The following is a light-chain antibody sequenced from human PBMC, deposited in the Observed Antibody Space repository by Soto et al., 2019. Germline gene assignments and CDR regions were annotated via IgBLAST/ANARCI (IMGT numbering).Light chain of an antibody. CDR2: DAS. CDR1: QTIGSY. V-gene: IGKV1-39*01. Sequence: DIEMTQSRSTLAASLGDIVTITCRASQTIGSYVNWYRQKSGAAPELLIYDASTLQSGVPSRFSGGGSETEFTLTISCLQPDDFATYYCQQRYSAPRTFGQGTKVDIK. J-gene: IGKJ1*01. CDR3: QQRYSAPRT.